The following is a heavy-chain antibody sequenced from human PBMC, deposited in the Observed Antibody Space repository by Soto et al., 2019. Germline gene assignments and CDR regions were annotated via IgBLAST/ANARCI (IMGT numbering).Heavy chain of an antibody. CDR3: AKDRAGQQLVLYYYSGMDV. J-gene: IGHJ6*02. Sequence: GGSLRLSCAASGFTFSSYAMSWVRQAPGKGLEWVSAISGSGGSTYYADSVKGRFTISRDNSKNTLYLQMNSLRAEDTAVYYCAKDRAGQQLVLYYYSGMDVWGQGTKVTVSS. CDR2: ISGSGGST. D-gene: IGHD6-13*01. V-gene: IGHV3-23*01. CDR1: GFTFSSYA.